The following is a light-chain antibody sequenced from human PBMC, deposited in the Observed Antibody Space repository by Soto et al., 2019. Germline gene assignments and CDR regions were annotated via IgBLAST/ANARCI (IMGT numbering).Light chain of an antibody. CDR3: QQYYSYPPT. Sequence: IRMTQSPSSFSASTGDRVTITCRASQGISSYLAWYQQKPGKAPKLLIYAASTLQSGVPSRFSGSGSGTDFTLTISCLQSEDFATYYCQQYYSYPPTFGPGTKVDIK. CDR1: QGISSY. V-gene: IGKV1-8*01. CDR2: AAS. J-gene: IGKJ3*01.